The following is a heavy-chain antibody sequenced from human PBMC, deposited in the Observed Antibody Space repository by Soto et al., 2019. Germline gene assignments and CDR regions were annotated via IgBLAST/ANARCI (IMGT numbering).Heavy chain of an antibody. D-gene: IGHD6-6*01. CDR2: ISGSGGSA. Sequence: EVQLLESGGGLVQPGGSLRLSCAASGFSFSSYAMSWVPQAPGKGLEGVSAISGSGGSAYYADSVKGRFTFSRDNSKDTLYLQMNSLRDEDTAVYYCAKQGAAQGYVDVWGKGTTVTVSS. CDR3: AKQGAAQGYVDV. V-gene: IGHV3-23*01. J-gene: IGHJ6*03. CDR1: GFSFSSYA.